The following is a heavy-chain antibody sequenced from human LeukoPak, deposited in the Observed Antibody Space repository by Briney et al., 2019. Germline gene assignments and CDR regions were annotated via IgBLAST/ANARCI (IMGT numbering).Heavy chain of an antibody. CDR3: TRVQAGRAGLMDV. D-gene: IGHD6-13*01. CDR2: INSDGSTT. Sequence: GGSLRLSCAASGXTFNSYWMHWVRQDPGKGLVWVSRINSDGSTTTYADSVKGRFTTSRDNAKSTLYLQMNSLRAEDTALYYCTRVQAGRAGLMDVWGRGTTVTVSS. J-gene: IGHJ6*02. CDR1: GXTFNSYW. V-gene: IGHV3-74*01.